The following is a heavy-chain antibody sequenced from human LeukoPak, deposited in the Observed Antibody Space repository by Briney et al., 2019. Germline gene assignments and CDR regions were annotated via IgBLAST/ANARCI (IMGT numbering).Heavy chain of an antibody. J-gene: IGHJ5*02. CDR1: GGSISSYY. CDR2: IYYSGRT. V-gene: IGHV4-59*01. CDR3: ARAETQYYDFWSGYHNWFDP. D-gene: IGHD3-3*01. Sequence: PSETLSLTCTVSGGSISSYYWSWIRQPPGKGLEWIGYIYYSGRTNYNPSLKSRITILVDTSKNQFSLKLSSVTAADTAVYYCARAETQYYDFWSGYHNWFDPWGQGTLVTVSS.